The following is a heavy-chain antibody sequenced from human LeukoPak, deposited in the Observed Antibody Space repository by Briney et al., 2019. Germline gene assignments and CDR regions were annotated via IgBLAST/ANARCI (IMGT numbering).Heavy chain of an antibody. J-gene: IGHJ3*02. CDR1: GFSFSNAW. V-gene: IGHV3-74*01. CDR3: ASESGSYLGAFDI. Sequence: GGSLRLSCAASGFSFSNAWMTWVRQAPGKGLVWVSRINSDGSSTRYADSVKGRFTISRDDAKNTLYLQMNSLRAEDTAVYYCASESGSYLGAFDIWGRGTMVTVSS. D-gene: IGHD1-26*01. CDR2: INSDGSST.